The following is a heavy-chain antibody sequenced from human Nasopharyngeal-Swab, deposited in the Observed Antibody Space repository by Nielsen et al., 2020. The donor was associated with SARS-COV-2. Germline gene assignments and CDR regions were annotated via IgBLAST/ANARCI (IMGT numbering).Heavy chain of an antibody. CDR3: ATHGADSGSYRDAFDS. CDR1: GGSISSGGYY. CDR2: IYYSGST. J-gene: IGHJ3*02. Sequence: SETLSLTCTVSGGSISSGGYYWSWIRQHPGKGLEWIGYIYYSGSTYYNPSLKSRVTISVDTSKNQFSLKLSSVTAADTAVYYCATHGADSGSYRDAFDSWGQGTMVTVSS. D-gene: IGHD1-26*01. V-gene: IGHV4-31*03.